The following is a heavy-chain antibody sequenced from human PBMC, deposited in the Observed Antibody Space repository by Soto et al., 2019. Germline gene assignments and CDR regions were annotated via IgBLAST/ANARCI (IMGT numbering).Heavy chain of an antibody. J-gene: IGHJ4*02. D-gene: IGHD3-10*01. CDR1: GGSITLYY. CDR2: MYSSGST. V-gene: IGHV4-59*01. Sequence: SETLSVTCTVSGGSITLYYWNWIRRSPGKGLEWIGYMYSSGSTNYRSSLKSRVTISVDTSKSQFSLRLSSVSAADTAVYYCGRLRMYTFGTYYRFIYYWGQGTLVTVSS. CDR3: GRLRMYTFGTYYRFIYY.